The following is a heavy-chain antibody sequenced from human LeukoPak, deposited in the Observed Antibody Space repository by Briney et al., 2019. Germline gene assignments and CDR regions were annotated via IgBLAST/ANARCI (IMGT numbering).Heavy chain of an antibody. CDR1: GYFISSGYY. J-gene: IGHJ4*02. CDR3: ARGGSDYYDSNRYSTDY. V-gene: IGHV4-38-2*01. Sequence: SETLSLTCAVSGYFISSGYYWGWTRQPPGKGLEWIGSIYHSGRSYYNPSLKSRVTISVDTSKNQFSLKLSSVTAADTAVYYCARGGSDYYDSNRYSTDYWGQGILVTVSS. D-gene: IGHD3-22*01. CDR2: IYHSGRS.